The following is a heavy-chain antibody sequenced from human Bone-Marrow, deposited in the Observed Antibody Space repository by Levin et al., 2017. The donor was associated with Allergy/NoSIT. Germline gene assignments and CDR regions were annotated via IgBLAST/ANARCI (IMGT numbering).Heavy chain of an antibody. CDR2: IWYDGSNK. Sequence: AGGSLRLSCAASGFTFSSYGMHWVRQAPGKGLEWVAVIWYDGSNKYYADSVKGRFTISRDNSKNTLYLQMNSLRAEDTAVYYCARGASGYSGYGRRFYYYYMDVWGKGTTVTVSS. D-gene: IGHD5-12*01. CDR1: GFTFSSYG. J-gene: IGHJ6*03. CDR3: ARGASGYSGYGRRFYYYYMDV. V-gene: IGHV3-33*01.